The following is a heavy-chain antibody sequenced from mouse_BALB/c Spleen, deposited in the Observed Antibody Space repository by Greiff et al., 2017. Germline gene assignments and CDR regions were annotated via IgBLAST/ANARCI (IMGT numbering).Heavy chain of an antibody. V-gene: IGHV1S81*02. CDR2: INPSNGGT. J-gene: IGHJ3*01. CDR1: GYTFTSYY. Sequence: VQLQQSGAELVKPGASVKLSCKASGYTFTSYYMYWVKQRPGQGLEWIGEINPSNGGTNFNEKFKSKATLTVDKSSSTAYMQLSSLTSEDSAVYYCTRGGYYDYDGFAYWGQGTLVTVSA. D-gene: IGHD2-4*01. CDR3: TRGGYYDYDGFAY.